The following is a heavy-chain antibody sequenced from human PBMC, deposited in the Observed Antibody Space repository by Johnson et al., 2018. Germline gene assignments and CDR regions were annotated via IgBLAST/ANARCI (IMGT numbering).Heavy chain of an antibody. CDR1: GGSISSGGYS. V-gene: IGHV4-30-2*01. J-gene: IGHJ3*02. Sequence: QVQLVESGSGLVKPSQTLSLTCAVSGGSISSGGYSWSWIRQPPGKGLEWIGYIYHSGSTYYNPSLKSRVPISVDRSKNQFSLKLSSVTAADPAVYYCARGYGGNLPFCAFDIWGQGTMVTVSS. CDR2: IYHSGST. D-gene: IGHD4-23*01. CDR3: ARGYGGNLPFCAFDI.